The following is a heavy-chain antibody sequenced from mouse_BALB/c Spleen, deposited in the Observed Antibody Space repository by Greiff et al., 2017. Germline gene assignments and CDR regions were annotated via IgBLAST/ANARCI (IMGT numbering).Heavy chain of an antibody. Sequence: EVQLVESGGGLVQPGGSLKLSCAASGFDFSRYWMSWVRQAPGKGLEWIGEINPDSSTINYTPSLKDKFIISRDNAKNTLYLQMSKVRSEDTALYNCARRGDGIPSYAMDNRGEGDSETVSS. CDR2: INPDSSTI. CDR3: ARRGDGIPSYAMDN. V-gene: IGHV4-1*02. D-gene: IGHD2-1*01. J-gene: IGHJ4*01. CDR1: GFDFSRYW.